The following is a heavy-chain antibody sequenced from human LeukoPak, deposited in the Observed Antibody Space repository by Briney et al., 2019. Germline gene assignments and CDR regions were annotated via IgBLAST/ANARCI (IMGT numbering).Heavy chain of an antibody. V-gene: IGHV3-20*04. J-gene: IGHJ3*01. CDR2: INWNGGST. CDR1: GFTFDDYV. Sequence: PGGSVRHSCAASGFTFDDYVMSWARQAPGKGLEWVSGINWNGGSTGYADSVKGRFTISRDNAKNSLYLQMNSLRAEDTALYYCASGVYDYVWGSYRYAPRYPFDLWGQGTMVTVSS. D-gene: IGHD3-16*02. CDR3: ASGVYDYVWGSYRYAPRYPFDL.